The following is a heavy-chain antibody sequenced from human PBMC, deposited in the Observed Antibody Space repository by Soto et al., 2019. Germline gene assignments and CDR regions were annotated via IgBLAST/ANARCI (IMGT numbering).Heavy chain of an antibody. CDR3: AKCGYCASTSCYYYYMDV. CDR2: ISGRGGST. D-gene: IGHD2-15*01. Sequence: EVQILESGGNFVQPGGSLRLSCAASGFTFSNYAMAWVRQAPGKGLEWVSGISGRGGSTYYAASVKGRFTISRDTSSNTLYLQMNSLRADDTAVYYCAKCGYCASTSCYYYYMDVWGKGTAVTVSS. J-gene: IGHJ6*03. CDR1: GFTFSNYA. V-gene: IGHV3-23*01.